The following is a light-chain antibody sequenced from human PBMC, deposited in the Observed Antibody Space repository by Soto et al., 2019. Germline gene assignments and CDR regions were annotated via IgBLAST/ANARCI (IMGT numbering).Light chain of an antibody. Sequence: PGERATLSCRASQSVSSYLLWYQQKPGQAPRLLIYDASNRATGIPDRFSGSGSGTEFTLTISSLQSEDFAVYYCQQYNSWPPITFGQGTR. J-gene: IGKJ5*01. CDR1: QSVSSY. CDR3: QQYNSWPPIT. CDR2: DAS. V-gene: IGKV3D-15*01.